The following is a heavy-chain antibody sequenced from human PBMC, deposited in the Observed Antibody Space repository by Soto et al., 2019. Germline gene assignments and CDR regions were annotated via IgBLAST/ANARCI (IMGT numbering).Heavy chain of an antibody. CDR1: VCRFSSFA. V-gene: IGHV3-23*01. CDR2: ITFSGAYT. Sequence: PGGSMTLSCAASVCRFSSFAMSWVRQASGKGLEWLSGITFSGAYTYYAESVKGRFTISRDNSKNTLFLEMNSLRAEDTALYYCAKLRTVGVCENWVQGAQVT. D-gene: IGHD1-26*01. CDR3: AKLRTVGVCEN. J-gene: IGHJ1*01.